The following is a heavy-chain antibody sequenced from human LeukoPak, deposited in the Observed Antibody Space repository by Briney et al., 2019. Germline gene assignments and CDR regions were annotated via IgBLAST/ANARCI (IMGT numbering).Heavy chain of an antibody. V-gene: IGHV1-18*01. D-gene: IGHD3-22*01. CDR3: ARIGLDSGYYYYGMDV. Sequence: ALVKVSCKASGYTFTSYGISWVRQAPGQGLEWMGWISAYNGNTNYAQKLQGRVTMTTDTSTSTAYMELRSLRSDDTAVYYCARIGLDSGYYYYGMDVWGQGTTVTVSS. CDR1: GYTFTSYG. CDR2: ISAYNGNT. J-gene: IGHJ6*02.